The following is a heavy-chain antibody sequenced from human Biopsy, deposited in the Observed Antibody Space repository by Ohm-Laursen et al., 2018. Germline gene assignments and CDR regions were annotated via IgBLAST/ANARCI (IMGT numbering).Heavy chain of an antibody. V-gene: IGHV3-21*01. J-gene: IGHJ6*02. CDR3: ARSRGSSGIATIYYYGMDV. D-gene: IGHD3-10*01. Sequence: LSLTCAASGFTLNSYSMNWVRQTPGKGLEWVSTISSSSDNIYYVDSVKGRFTISRDNAKNSLYLQMNSLRAEDTAVYYCARSRGSSGIATIYYYGMDVWGQGTTVTVSS. CDR1: GFTLNSYS. CDR2: ISSSSDNI.